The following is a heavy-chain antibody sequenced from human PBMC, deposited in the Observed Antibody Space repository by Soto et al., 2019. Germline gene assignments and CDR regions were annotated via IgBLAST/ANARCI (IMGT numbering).Heavy chain of an antibody. CDR1: GGSISSGVYY. CDR3: ARAGPGYCSSTSCRIYYYDGMDV. V-gene: IGHV4-31*03. Sequence: SETLSLTCTVSGGSISSGVYYWSWIRQHPGKGLEWIGYIYYSGSTYYNPPLKSRVTISVDTSKNQFSLKLSSVTAADTAVYYCARAGPGYCSSTSCRIYYYDGMDVWGQGTTVTVSS. CDR2: IYYSGST. J-gene: IGHJ6*02. D-gene: IGHD2-2*01.